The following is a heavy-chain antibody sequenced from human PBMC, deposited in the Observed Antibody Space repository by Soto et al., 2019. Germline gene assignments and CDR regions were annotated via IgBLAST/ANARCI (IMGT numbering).Heavy chain of an antibody. CDR3: ARGRGTGTTTKAWGY. Sequence: SETLSLTCAVYGGSFSGYYWSWIRQPPGKGLEWIGEINHSGSTNYNPSLKSRVTISVDTSKNQFSLKLSSVTAADTAVYYCARGRGTGTTTKAWGYWGQGTLVTVSS. CDR1: GGSFSGYY. D-gene: IGHD1-1*01. J-gene: IGHJ4*02. CDR2: INHSGST. V-gene: IGHV4-34*01.